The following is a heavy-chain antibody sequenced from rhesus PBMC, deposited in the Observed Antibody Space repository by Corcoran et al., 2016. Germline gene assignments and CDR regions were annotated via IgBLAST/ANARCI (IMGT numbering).Heavy chain of an antibody. Sequence: QLQLQESGPGLVKPSETLSLTCAVSGGSISSHFWSWIRQPPGKGLEWIGRNSGSGGNPDYTPALSSRVTMSTDTTQNQFSRKLSSVTAADTAVYYCARVRYSSWSRGDYWGQGVLVTVSS. J-gene: IGHJ4*01. CDR2: NSGSGGNP. V-gene: IGHV4-173*01. D-gene: IGHD6-13*01. CDR1: GGSISSHF. CDR3: ARVRYSSWSRGDY.